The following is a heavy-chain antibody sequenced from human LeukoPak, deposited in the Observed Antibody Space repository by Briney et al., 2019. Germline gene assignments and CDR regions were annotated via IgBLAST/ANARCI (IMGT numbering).Heavy chain of an antibody. D-gene: IGHD3-3*01. CDR1: GGSISSYY. CDR3: ARVGDAYYDFWSGYYLPKNYYYYMDV. Sequence: SETLSLTCTVSGGSISSYYWSWIRQPPGKGLGWFGYIYYSGSTNYNPSLKSRVTISVDTPKNQFSLKLSSVTAADTAMYYCARVGDAYYDFWSGYYLPKNYYYYMDVWGKGTTVTVSS. V-gene: IGHV4-59*01. CDR2: IYYSGST. J-gene: IGHJ6*03.